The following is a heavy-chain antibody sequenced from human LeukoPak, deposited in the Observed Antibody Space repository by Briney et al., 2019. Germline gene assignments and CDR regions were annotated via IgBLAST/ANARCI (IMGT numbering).Heavy chain of an antibody. D-gene: IGHD2-2*01. Sequence: RSSKTLSLTCAVYGGSFSGYYWSWIRQPPGKGLEWIGEINHSGSTNYNPSLKSRVTISVDTSKNQFSLKLSSVTAADTAVYYCARAAYCSSTSCYLTWFDPWGQGTLVTVSS. CDR3: ARAAYCSSTSCYLTWFDP. J-gene: IGHJ5*02. CDR2: INHSGST. CDR1: GGSFSGYY. V-gene: IGHV4-34*01.